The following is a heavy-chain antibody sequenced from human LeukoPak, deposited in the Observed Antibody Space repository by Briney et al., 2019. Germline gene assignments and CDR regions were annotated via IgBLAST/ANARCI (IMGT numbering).Heavy chain of an antibody. CDR2: IIPIFGTA. D-gene: IGHD5-18*01. V-gene: IGHV1-69*13. CDR3: ARGVYSYGYYYGMDV. Sequence: SVKVSCKASGGTFSSYAISWVRQAPGQGLEWMGGIIPIFGTANYAQKFQGRVTITADESTSTAYMELSSLGSEDTAVYYCARGVYSYGYYYGMDVWGQGTTVTVSS. CDR1: GGTFSSYA. J-gene: IGHJ6*02.